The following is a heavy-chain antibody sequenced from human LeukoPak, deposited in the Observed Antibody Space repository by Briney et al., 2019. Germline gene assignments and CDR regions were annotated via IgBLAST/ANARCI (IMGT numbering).Heavy chain of an antibody. V-gene: IGHV1-18*01. J-gene: IGHJ4*02. CDR2: ISAYNGNT. CDR3: ARGKYYYDSSGTHDY. D-gene: IGHD3-22*01. CDR1: GYTFTSYG. Sequence: GASVKVSCKASGYTFTSYGISWVRQAPGQGLEWMGWISAYNGNTNYAQKLQGRVTMTTDTSTSTAYMELRSLRSDDTAVYYCARGKYYYDSSGTHDYWGQGTLVTVSS.